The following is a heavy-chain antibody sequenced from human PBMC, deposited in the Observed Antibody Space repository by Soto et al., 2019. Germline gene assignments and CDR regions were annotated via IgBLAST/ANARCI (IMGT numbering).Heavy chain of an antibody. CDR3: ARDCSSTSCFDI. CDR1: GFTFSNYA. J-gene: IGHJ3*02. V-gene: IGHV3-23*01. CDR2: ISGSGDSP. D-gene: IGHD2-2*01. Sequence: GGSLRLSCAASGFTFSNYAISWLRQAPGKGLEWVSIISGSGDSPYYADSVKGRFTISRDNSRNTLYLQMNSLRAGDSAVYYCARDCSSTSCFDIWGQGTMVTVSS.